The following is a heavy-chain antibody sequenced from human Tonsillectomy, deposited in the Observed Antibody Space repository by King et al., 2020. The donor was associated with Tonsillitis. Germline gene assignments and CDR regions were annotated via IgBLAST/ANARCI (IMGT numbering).Heavy chain of an antibody. J-gene: IGHJ4*02. CDR3: GKAWEYCGKNCYLYYLDY. V-gene: IGHV3-23*04. D-gene: IGHD2-21*01. Sequence: VQLVESGGGLVQPGGSLRLSCVVSGLTLRSYAMTWVRQAPGKGLEWVSAISGGGDNTYYADSVKGRFTISRDNSKNTLYLQMNSLRAEDTSVYYCGKAWEYCGKNCYLYYLDYWGQGTLVTVSS. CDR2: ISGGGDNT. CDR1: GLTLRSYA.